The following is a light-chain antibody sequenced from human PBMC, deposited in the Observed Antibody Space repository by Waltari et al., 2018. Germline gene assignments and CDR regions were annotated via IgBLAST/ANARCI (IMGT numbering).Light chain of an antibody. Sequence: DIVMTQSPDALAVSLGERATINCKSSQSVLYSSNNKNYLAWYQQKPRQPPKLLIYWASTREAGVPDRFSGSGSGTDFTLTISSLQPEDFAAYYCQQANTFPLTFGGGTKVEIK. V-gene: IGKV4-1*01. CDR1: QSVLYSSNNKNY. CDR2: WAS. J-gene: IGKJ4*01. CDR3: QQANTFPLT.